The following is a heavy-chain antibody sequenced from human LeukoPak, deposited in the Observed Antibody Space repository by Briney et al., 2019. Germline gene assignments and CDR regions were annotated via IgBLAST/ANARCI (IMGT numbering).Heavy chain of an antibody. CDR3: ARGPGDCSSTSCRRKRNWFDP. V-gene: IGHV4-34*01. CDR2: INHSGST. J-gene: IGHJ5*02. Sequence: SETLSLTCAVYGGSFSGYYWSWIRQPPGKGLEWIGEINHSGSTNYNPSLKSRVTISVDTSKNQFSLKLSSVTAADTAVYYYARGPGDCSSTSCRRKRNWFDPWGQGTLVTVSS. CDR1: GGSFSGYY. D-gene: IGHD2-2*01.